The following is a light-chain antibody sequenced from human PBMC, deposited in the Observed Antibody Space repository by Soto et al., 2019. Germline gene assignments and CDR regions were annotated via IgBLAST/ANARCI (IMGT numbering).Light chain of an antibody. V-gene: IGKV2-28*01. J-gene: IGKJ4*01. CDR1: QSLLHRSGYNY. CDR3: MQALQTPLT. CDR2: LGS. Sequence: DIVMTQSPLSLPVTPGEPASISCRSSQSLLHRSGYNYLTWYLQKPGQSPQLLIYLGSSRASGVPDRFSGSGSGTDFTLKISRAEAEDVGVYYCMQALQTPLTFGGGTKVEIK.